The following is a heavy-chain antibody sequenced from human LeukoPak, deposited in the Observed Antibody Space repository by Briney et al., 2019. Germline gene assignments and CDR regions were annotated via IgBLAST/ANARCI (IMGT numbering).Heavy chain of an antibody. CDR1: GFTFSNYW. Sequence: GGSLRLSCAASGFTFSNYWMHWVRQAPGKGLVWVSRINSDGSSTSYADSVKGRFTISRDNAKNSLYLQMNSLRAEDTAVYYCARYSSSWYHYYYYYMDVWGKGTTVTVSS. J-gene: IGHJ6*03. D-gene: IGHD6-13*01. V-gene: IGHV3-74*01. CDR3: ARYSSSWYHYYYYYMDV. CDR2: INSDGSST.